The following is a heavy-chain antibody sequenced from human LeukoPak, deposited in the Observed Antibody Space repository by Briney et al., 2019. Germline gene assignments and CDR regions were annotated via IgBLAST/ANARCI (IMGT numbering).Heavy chain of an antibody. Sequence: TSETLSLTCTVSGGSISSSSYYWGWIRQPPGKGLEWIGSIYYSGSTYYNPSLKSRVTISVDTSKNQFSLKLSSVTAADTAVYYCARGVVVVVAANHDAFDIWGQGTMVTVSS. CDR2: IYYSGST. CDR1: GGSISSSSYY. D-gene: IGHD2-15*01. J-gene: IGHJ3*02. V-gene: IGHV4-39*07. CDR3: ARGVVVVVAANHDAFDI.